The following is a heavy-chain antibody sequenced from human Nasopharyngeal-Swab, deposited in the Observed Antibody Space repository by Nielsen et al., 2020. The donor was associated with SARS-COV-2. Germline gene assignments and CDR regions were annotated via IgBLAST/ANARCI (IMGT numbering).Heavy chain of an antibody. CDR2: ISSSSSTI. V-gene: IGHV3-48*02. Sequence: WIRQPPGKGLEWVSYISSSSSTIYYADPVKGRFTISRDNAKNSLYLQMNSLRDEDTAVYYCASPSSPGGYWGQGTLVTVSS. CDR3: ASPSSPGGY. J-gene: IGHJ4*02. D-gene: IGHD6-6*01.